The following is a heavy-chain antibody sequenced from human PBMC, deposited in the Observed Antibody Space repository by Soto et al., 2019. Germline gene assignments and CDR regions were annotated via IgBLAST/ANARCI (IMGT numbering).Heavy chain of an antibody. CDR1: GYTFTSYY. V-gene: IGHV1-46*01. J-gene: IGHJ4*02. CDR2: INPSGGDI. D-gene: IGHD6-19*01. CDR3: ARGGGGPSSGWYAY. Sequence: QVQLVQSGAEVKKPGALVKVSCKASGYTFTSYYIHWVRQAPGQGLEWVGIINPSGGDIRYAQKFQGRVTMTRDTSTSTVYMELSSLRSEDTAVYYCARGGGGPSSGWYAYWGQGTLVTVSS.